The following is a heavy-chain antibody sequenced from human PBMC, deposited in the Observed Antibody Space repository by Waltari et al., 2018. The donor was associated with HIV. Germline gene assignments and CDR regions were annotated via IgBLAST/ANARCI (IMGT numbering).Heavy chain of an antibody. D-gene: IGHD2-15*01. V-gene: IGHV3-30*15. J-gene: IGHJ3*02. CDR2: ISNDGNDK. CDR1: RFSFIDYD. CDR3: VRETSGRDAFDI. Sequence: LVESGGDLVQSGTSLRLSCEASRFSFIDYDMFWVRQAPGKGLEWVAVISNDGNDKKYVDSVKGRFNVSRDNVKNTLYLYMSRLRPEDTAVYYCVRETSGRDAFDIWGLGTQVIVSS.